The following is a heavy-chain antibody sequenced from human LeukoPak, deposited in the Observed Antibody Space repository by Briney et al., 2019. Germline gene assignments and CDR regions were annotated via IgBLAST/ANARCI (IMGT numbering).Heavy chain of an antibody. CDR1: GVSISSSDYY. CDR3: ARALGYCSGGSCARGYNWFDP. D-gene: IGHD2-15*01. V-gene: IGHV4-39*01. Sequence: SETLSLTCTVSGVSISSSDYYWGWIRQPPGKGLEWIGSIYYGGSTYYNPSLKSRVTISVDTSMNQFSLKLSFVTTADTAVYYCARALGYCSGGSCARGYNWFDPWGQGTLVTVSS. CDR2: IYYGGST. J-gene: IGHJ5*02.